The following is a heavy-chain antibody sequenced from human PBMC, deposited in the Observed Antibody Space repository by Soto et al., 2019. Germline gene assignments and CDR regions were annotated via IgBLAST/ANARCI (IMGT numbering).Heavy chain of an antibody. Sequence: SETLSLTCTVSGGSISSGDYYWSWIRQPPGKGLEWIGYIYYSGSTYYNPSLKSRVTISVDTSKNQFSLKLSSVTAADTAVYYCARVNSGAMVVLFDYWGQGTLVTVSS. D-gene: IGHD5-18*01. V-gene: IGHV4-30-4*01. J-gene: IGHJ4*02. CDR1: GGSISSGDYY. CDR2: IYYSGST. CDR3: ARVNSGAMVVLFDY.